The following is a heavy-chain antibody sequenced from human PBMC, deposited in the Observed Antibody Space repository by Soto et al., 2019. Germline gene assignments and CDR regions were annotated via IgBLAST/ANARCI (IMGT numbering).Heavy chain of an antibody. CDR1: GFTFINFA. D-gene: IGHD3-10*01. Sequence: EVQLLESGGGLVQPGGSLRLSCAGSGFTFINFAMNWVRQAPGKGLEWVSTISGGGDAAFFADSVRGRFTISRDNSKAAVNLQMTSLGVDDTAVYYCAETVPGSTSRPDYWYFDLWGRGTLVTVSS. V-gene: IGHV3-23*01. CDR2: ISGGGDAA. J-gene: IGHJ2*01. CDR3: AETVPGSTSRPDYWYFDL.